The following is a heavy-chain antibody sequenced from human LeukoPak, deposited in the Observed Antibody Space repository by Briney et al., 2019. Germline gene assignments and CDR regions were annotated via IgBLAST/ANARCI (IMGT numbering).Heavy chain of an antibody. CDR2: ISSSSSYI. J-gene: IGHJ4*02. Sequence: GGSLRLSCGASGCSFKTAWMSWVRQAPGKGLEWVSSISSSSSYIYYADSVKGRFTISRDNAKNSLYLQMNSLRAEDTAVYYCARDGSGSGYDYWGQGTLVTVSS. V-gene: IGHV3-21*01. D-gene: IGHD3-10*01. CDR1: GCSFKTAW. CDR3: ARDGSGSGYDY.